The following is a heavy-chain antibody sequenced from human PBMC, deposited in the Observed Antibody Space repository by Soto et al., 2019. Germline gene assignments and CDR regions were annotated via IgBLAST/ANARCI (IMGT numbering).Heavy chain of an antibody. Sequence: QVQLVQSGAEVKKPGSSVKVSCKASGGTFSSYAISWVRQAPGQGLEWMGGIIPIFGTTNYAQKFQGRVTIPAEESTSTAYMELSSLRSEDTAMYYCARVVTVVKSFHYWYFDLWGRGTLVTVSS. CDR2: IIPIFGTT. V-gene: IGHV1-69*12. D-gene: IGHD2-15*01. J-gene: IGHJ2*01. CDR3: ARVVTVVKSFHYWYFDL. CDR1: GGTFSSYA.